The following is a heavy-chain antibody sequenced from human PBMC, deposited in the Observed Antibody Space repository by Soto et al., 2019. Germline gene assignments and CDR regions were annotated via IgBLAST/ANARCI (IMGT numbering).Heavy chain of an antibody. CDR2: IIPIIGII. D-gene: IGHD4-4*01. Sequence: QVQLVQSGAEVKKPGSSVKVSCKASGGTFSTYTITWVRQAPGQGLEWMGRIIPIIGIINYAQKFQGRVTISADKFTGTAYMELTALRSDDTAVYYCAGDPDSHYNDSHASSYPWGQGTQVTVSS. CDR3: AGDPDSHYNDSHASSYP. J-gene: IGHJ5*02. CDR1: GGTFSTYT. V-gene: IGHV1-69*08.